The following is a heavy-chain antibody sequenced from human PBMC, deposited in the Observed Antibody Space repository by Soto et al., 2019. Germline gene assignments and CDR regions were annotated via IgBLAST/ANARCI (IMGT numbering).Heavy chain of an antibody. D-gene: IGHD6-13*01. Sequence: PSETLSLTGGVYGDSFSRYYWSWIRQPPGKGLEWVGEINHGGSTNYNPSLKGRVTISVDTSKNQFSLKLTSVTAADTAVYYCARVSSWYTPRYLDYWGQGSLVTVSS. V-gene: IGHV4-34*01. CDR2: INHGGST. CDR1: GDSFSRYY. CDR3: ARVSSWYTPRYLDY. J-gene: IGHJ4*02.